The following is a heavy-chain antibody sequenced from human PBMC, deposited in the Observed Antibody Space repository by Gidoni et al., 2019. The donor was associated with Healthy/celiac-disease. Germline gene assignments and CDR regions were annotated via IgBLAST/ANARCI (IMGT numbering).Heavy chain of an antibody. V-gene: IGHV3-30*14. CDR3: ARASSTHPDYYYYMDV. CDR1: GFTFSSYA. CDR2: ISYGGSNK. J-gene: IGHJ6*03. D-gene: IGHD2-2*01. Sequence: QVQLVESGGGVVQPGRSLRLSCAASGFTFSSYAMHWVRQAPGKGLEWVAVISYGGSNKYYSDSVKGRFTISRDNSKNTLYLQMNSLRAEDTAVYYCARASSTHPDYYYYMDVWGKGTTVTVSS.